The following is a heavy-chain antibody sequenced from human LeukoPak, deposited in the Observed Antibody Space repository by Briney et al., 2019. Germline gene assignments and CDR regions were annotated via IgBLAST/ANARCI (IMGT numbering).Heavy chain of an antibody. CDR2: INPNSGGT. D-gene: IGHD3-3*01. Sequence: ASVKVSCKASGYTFTGYYMRWVRQAPGQGLEWMGWINPNSGGTNYAQKFQGRVTMTRDTSISTAYMELSRLRSDDTAVYYCAKGGLLEWLFIEYNWFDPWGQGTLVTVSS. J-gene: IGHJ5*02. CDR3: AKGGLLEWLFIEYNWFDP. V-gene: IGHV1-2*02. CDR1: GYTFTGYY.